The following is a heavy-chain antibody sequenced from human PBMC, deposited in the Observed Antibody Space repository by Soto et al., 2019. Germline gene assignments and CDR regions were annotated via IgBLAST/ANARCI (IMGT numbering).Heavy chain of an antibody. J-gene: IGHJ4*02. D-gene: IGHD3-3*01. CDR1: GVTFTSSA. Sequence: SVKASCKASGVTFTSSAVQCVRQARGQRLEWIGWIVVGSGNTNYAQKFQERVTITRDMSTSTAYMELSSLRSEDTAVYYCAAIREWSGYFEIDYWGQGTLVTVSS. CDR2: IVVGSGNT. CDR3: AAIREWSGYFEIDY. V-gene: IGHV1-58*01.